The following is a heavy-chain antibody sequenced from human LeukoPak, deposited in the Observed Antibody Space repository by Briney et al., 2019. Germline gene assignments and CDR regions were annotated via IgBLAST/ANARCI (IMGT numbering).Heavy chain of an antibody. J-gene: IGHJ6*02. Sequence: PGGSLRLSCAASGFTFSDHYMDWVRQAPGKGLEWVGRTRNKANGYTTEYAASVKGRFTISRDDSKNSLYLQMNSLKTEDTAVYYCARGTYSSGWYHYYYGMDVWGQGTTVTVSS. D-gene: IGHD6-19*01. V-gene: IGHV3-72*01. CDR1: GFTFSDHY. CDR2: TRNKANGYTT. CDR3: ARGTYSSGWYHYYYGMDV.